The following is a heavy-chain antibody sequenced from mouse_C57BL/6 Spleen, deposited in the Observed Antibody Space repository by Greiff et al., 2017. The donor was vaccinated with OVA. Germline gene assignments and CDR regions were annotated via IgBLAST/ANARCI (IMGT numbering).Heavy chain of an antibody. D-gene: IGHD1-2*01. CDR2: INPNNGGT. J-gene: IGHJ2*01. CDR1: GYTFTDYY. CDR3: ARDGSGGDYFDY. V-gene: IGHV1-26*01. Sequence: EVKLQQSGPELVKPGASVKISCKASGYTFTDYYMNWVKQSHGKSLEWIGDINPNNGGTSYNQKFKGKATLTVDKSSSTAYMELRSLTSADSAVYYCARDGSGGDYFDYWGQGTTLTVSS.